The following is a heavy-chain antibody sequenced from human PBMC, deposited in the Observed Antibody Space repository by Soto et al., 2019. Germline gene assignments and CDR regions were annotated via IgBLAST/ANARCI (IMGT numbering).Heavy chain of an antibody. D-gene: IGHD6-13*01. CDR2: VYYTGTT. J-gene: IGHJ4*02. CDR1: GGSISSYF. Sequence: PSETLSLTCTVSGGSISSYFYLWVRQPPGQGLEWIGSVYYTGTTDYNPSLKSRVTITVDTYKTQFSLTLRSVAAADTAVYYCARDLAAVPKAFDYWGRGTLVTVTS. CDR3: ARDLAAVPKAFDY. V-gene: IGHV4-59*01.